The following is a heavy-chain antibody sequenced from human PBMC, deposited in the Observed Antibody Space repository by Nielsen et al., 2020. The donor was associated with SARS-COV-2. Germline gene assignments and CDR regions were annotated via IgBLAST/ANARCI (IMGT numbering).Heavy chain of an antibody. J-gene: IGHJ6*02. V-gene: IGHV3-23*01. CDR1: GFTFSSYA. Sequence: GGSLRLSCAASGFTFSSYAMSWVLQAPGKGLEWVSAISGSGGSTYYADSVKGRFTISRDNSKNTLYLQMNSLRAEDTAVYYCAKDIITIDYYYGMDVWGQGTTVTVSS. CDR3: AKDIITIDYYYGMDV. CDR2: ISGSGGST. D-gene: IGHD3-10*01.